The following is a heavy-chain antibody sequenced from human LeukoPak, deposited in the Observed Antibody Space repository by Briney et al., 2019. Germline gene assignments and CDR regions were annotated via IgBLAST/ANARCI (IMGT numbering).Heavy chain of an antibody. CDR2: ISGSGGST. D-gene: IGHD2-8*01. V-gene: IGHV3-23*01. CDR1: GFTFSIYA. CDR3: AKDLIVLTGRFDY. Sequence: PGGSLRLSCAASGFTFSIYAMTWVRQAPGKGLEWVSGISGSGGSTYYTDSVKGRFTISRDNSKNTLYLQMNSLRAEDTAVYYCAKDLIVLTGRFDYRGQGTLVTVSS. J-gene: IGHJ4*02.